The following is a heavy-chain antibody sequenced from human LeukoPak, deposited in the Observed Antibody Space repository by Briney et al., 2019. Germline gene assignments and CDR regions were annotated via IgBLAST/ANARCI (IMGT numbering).Heavy chain of an antibody. CDR1: GGSFSGYY. CDR3: ASFDIAARAESDYFDY. D-gene: IGHD6-6*01. Sequence: SETLSLTCPVYGGSFSGYYWSWIRQPPGKGLEWIGEINHSGSTNYNPSLKSRVTISVDTSKNQFSLKLSSVTAADTAVYYCASFDIAARAESDYFDYWGQGTLVTVSS. V-gene: IGHV4-34*01. J-gene: IGHJ4*02. CDR2: INHSGST.